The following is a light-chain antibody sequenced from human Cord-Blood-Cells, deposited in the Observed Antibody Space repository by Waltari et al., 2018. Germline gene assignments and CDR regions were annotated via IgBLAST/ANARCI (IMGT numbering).Light chain of an antibody. Sequence: DTVIDQTPLPLFGTPGPAASLPCQVYQSLLHSDGKTYLYWYLQKPGQSPQLLIYEVSSRFSGVPDRFSGSGSGTDFTLKISRVEAEDVGVYYCMQGIHLPYTFGQGTKLEIK. V-gene: IGKV2-29*02. J-gene: IGKJ2*01. CDR1: QSLLHSDGKTY. CDR2: EVS. CDR3: MQGIHLPYT.